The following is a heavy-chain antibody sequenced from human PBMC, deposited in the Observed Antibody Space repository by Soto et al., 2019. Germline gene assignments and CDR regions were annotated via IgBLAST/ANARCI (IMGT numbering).Heavy chain of an antibody. J-gene: IGHJ4*02. Sequence: GASVKVSCKASGYTFTSYAMHWVRQAPGQRLEWMGWINAGNGNTKYSQKLQGRVTMTTDTSTSTAYMDLRSLRSDDTAVYYCARDITPSDYWGQGTLVTVSS. CDR3: ARDITPSDY. CDR2: INAGNGNT. D-gene: IGHD3-10*01. V-gene: IGHV1-3*01. CDR1: GYTFTSYA.